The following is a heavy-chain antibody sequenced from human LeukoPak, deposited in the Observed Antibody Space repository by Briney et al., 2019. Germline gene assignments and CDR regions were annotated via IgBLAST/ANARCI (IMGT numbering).Heavy chain of an antibody. J-gene: IGHJ4*02. Sequence: GGSLRLSCAASGFTFSSYWMSWVRQAPGKGLEWVANIKQDGSEKYYVDSVKGRFTISRDNAKNSLYLQMNSLRAEDTAVYYCARDEDIPPFRIKLWDWGQGTLVTVSS. D-gene: IGHD5-18*01. V-gene: IGHV3-7*05. CDR1: GFTFSSYW. CDR3: ARDEDIPPFRIKLWD. CDR2: IKQDGSEK.